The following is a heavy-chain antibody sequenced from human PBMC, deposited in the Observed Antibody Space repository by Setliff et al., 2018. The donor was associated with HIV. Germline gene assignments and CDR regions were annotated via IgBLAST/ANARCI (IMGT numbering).Heavy chain of an antibody. V-gene: IGHV3-74*01. CDR1: GFTFSAYG. J-gene: IGHJ6*03. CDR2: IKGDGSVT. Sequence: PGGSLRLSCVASGFTFSAYGMHWVRQVPGMGPVWVSNIKGDGSVTRYADSVTGRFVISRDNTKNTLYLEMHSLTSEDTAVYYCTREAVAGDYYYYMDVWGKGTTVTVSS. CDR3: TREAVAGDYYYYMDV. D-gene: IGHD6-19*01.